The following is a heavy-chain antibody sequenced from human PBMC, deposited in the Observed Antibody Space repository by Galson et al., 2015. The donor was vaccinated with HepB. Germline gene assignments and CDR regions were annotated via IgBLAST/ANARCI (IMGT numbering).Heavy chain of an antibody. CDR1: GFTFGDYA. J-gene: IGHJ4*02. CDR2: IRSKAYGGTT. CDR3: ARGEKDSDC. V-gene: IGHV3-49*04. Sequence: SLRLSCAASGFTFGDYAMSWVRQAPGKGLEWVGFIRSKAYGGTTEYVASVKGRFTISRDDSKGIAYLQMNSLKTEDTAVYYCARGEKDSDCWGQGTLVTVSS.